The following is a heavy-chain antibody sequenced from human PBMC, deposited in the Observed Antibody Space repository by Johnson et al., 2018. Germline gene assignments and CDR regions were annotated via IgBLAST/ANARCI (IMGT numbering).Heavy chain of an antibody. J-gene: IGHJ3*02. Sequence: QVQLQESGPGLVKPSETLSLTCTVSGGSISSSSYYWGWIRQSPGKGLEWIGEIFHSGSTNYNPSLKSRVTISMDKSNNHASLKLNSVTAADTAVYYCARSCSGGSCYPPPDAFDIWGQGTMVTVSS. CDR1: GGSISSSSYY. D-gene: IGHD2-15*01. CDR3: ARSCSGGSCYPPPDAFDI. V-gene: IGHV4-39*07. CDR2: IFHSGST.